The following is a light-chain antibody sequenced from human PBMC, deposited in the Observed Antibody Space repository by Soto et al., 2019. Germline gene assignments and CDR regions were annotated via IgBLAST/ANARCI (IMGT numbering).Light chain of an antibody. Sequence: PGQSITISCTGTSSDIGGYNSVSWYQQHPGRAPRLIIYEVTNRPSGVSNLFSASKSGNTASLTISGLQAEDEADYYCTSYTPIVTLGSVFGTGTKVTVL. CDR3: TSYTPIVTLGSV. CDR1: SSDIGGYNS. J-gene: IGLJ1*01. V-gene: IGLV2-14*01. CDR2: EVT.